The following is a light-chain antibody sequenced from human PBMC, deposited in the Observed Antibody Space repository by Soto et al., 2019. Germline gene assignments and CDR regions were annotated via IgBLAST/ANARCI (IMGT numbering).Light chain of an antibody. V-gene: IGKV1-39*01. J-gene: IGKJ3*01. CDR3: QQSSNIPFT. CDR2: AAS. Sequence: DIQMTQSPSSLSGSIGDRVTITCRASQSISTYLNWYQHKPGKAPKLLIYAASSLQSGVPSRFSGSGSGTDFTLTIGSLQPEDFATYYCQQSSNIPFTFGPGTKVDI. CDR1: QSISTY.